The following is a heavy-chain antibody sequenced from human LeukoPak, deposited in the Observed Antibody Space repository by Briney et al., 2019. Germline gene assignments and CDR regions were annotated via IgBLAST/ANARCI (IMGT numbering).Heavy chain of an antibody. V-gene: IGHV3-7*01. CDR3: ARDPLDY. CDR1: GFIVSNYW. Sequence: GGSLRLSCAASGFIVSNYWMTWVRQAPGKGLEWVATIRQGGSETFYVDSVRGRFTISRDDAKNSLYLQMNSLRAEDMAVYYCARDPLDYWGQGTPVTVSS. J-gene: IGHJ4*02. CDR2: IRQGGSET.